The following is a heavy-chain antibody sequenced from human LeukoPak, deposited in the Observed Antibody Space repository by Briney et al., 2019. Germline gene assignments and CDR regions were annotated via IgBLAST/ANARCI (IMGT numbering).Heavy chain of an antibody. CDR1: GFTFSSYA. CDR2: ISGSGGST. D-gene: IGHD3-22*01. V-gene: IGHV3-23*01. Sequence: GGSLRLSCAASGFTFSSYAMSWVRQAPGKGLEWVSAISGSGGSTYYADSVKGRFTISRDNSKNTLYLQMNSLRAEDTAVYYCAKDQRSSGYYSTFDYWGQGTLVTVSS. J-gene: IGHJ4*02. CDR3: AKDQRSSGYYSTFDY.